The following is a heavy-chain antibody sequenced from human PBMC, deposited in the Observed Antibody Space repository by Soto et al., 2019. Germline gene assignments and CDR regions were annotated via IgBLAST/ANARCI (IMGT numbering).Heavy chain of an antibody. CDR3: ARDLGSSWYPEYFQH. Sequence: EVQLVESGGGLVQPGGSLRLTCAASGLTFSSYSMNWVRQAPGKGLEWVSYISSSSSTIYYADSVKGRFTISRDNAKNSLYLQMNSLRAEDTAVYYCARDLGSSWYPEYFQHWGQGTLVTVSS. J-gene: IGHJ1*01. CDR1: GLTFSSYS. V-gene: IGHV3-48*01. D-gene: IGHD6-13*01. CDR2: ISSSSSTI.